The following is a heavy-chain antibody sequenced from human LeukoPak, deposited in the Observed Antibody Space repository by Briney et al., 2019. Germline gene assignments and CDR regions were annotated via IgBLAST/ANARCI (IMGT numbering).Heavy chain of an antibody. V-gene: IGHV1-2*02. CDR2: INPNSGNT. J-gene: IGHJ5*02. D-gene: IGHD3-10*01. CDR1: GYTFTAYY. Sequence: ASLKVSCKAPGYTFTAYYMHWVRQAPGQGLEWMGWINPNSGNTNYAQKFQGRVTMTTDTSISTAYMELSRLRSDDTAVYYCARDRKYGSGSYGIGWFDPWGQGTLVTVSS. CDR3: ARDRKYGSGSYGIGWFDP.